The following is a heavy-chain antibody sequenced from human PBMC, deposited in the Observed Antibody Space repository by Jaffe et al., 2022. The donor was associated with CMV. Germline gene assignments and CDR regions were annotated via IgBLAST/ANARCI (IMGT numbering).Heavy chain of an antibody. J-gene: IGHJ4*02. CDR2: ISNSGSTI. CDR3: ARISGSYYLYY. CDR1: GVFFGSHS. V-gene: IGHV3-48*02. Sequence: DVELVESGGDLVQSGGSLRLSCVASGVFFGSHSMNWVRQAPGKGLEWISYISNSGSTIYYADSVKGRFTISRDNAKNSLYLQMNSLTDEDTAVYFCARISGSYYLYYWGQGTQVTVSS. D-gene: IGHD1-26*01.